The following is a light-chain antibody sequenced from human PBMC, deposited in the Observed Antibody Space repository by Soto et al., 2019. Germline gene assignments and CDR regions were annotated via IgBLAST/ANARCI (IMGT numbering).Light chain of an antibody. CDR2: GAS. CDR3: HQYGRSPHT. V-gene: IGKV3-20*01. J-gene: IGKJ2*01. Sequence: TVLTQSPATLSLSPGERAALSCMASQSVNNKYLAWYQHKPGRPPRLLIYGASTRASGIPDNFSGSGSGTHFTLTISKLEPDDFAVYYCHQYGRSPHTFGQGTKVDIK. CDR1: QSVNNKY.